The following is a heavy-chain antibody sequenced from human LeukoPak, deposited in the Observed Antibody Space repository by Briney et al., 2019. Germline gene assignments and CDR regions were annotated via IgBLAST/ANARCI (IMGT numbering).Heavy chain of an antibody. J-gene: IGHJ4*02. CDR2: IYYSGST. V-gene: IGHV4-39*07. Sequence: SETLSLTCTVSGGSVSSSSYYWGWIRQPPGKGLEWIGSIYYSGSTYYNPSLKSRVSISVDTSKNQFSLKLSSVTAADTAVYYCARARRPYSSTGYYFDYWGQGTLVTVSS. CDR1: GGSVSSSSYY. CDR3: ARARRPYSSTGYYFDY. D-gene: IGHD6-13*01.